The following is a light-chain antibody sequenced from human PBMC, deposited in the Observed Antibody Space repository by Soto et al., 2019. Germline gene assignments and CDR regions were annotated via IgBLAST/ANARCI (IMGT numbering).Light chain of an antibody. J-gene: IGKJ1*01. Sequence: IQITQSPSTLSSSVGGTGPLPLLASQSVSGWLAWYQQKPGEAPKLLIYDASTLPSGVPSRFSGSGSGTKFTLTIASLQPDDFATYYCQQYNTYPWTFGQGTKVDIK. CDR1: QSVSGW. CDR2: DAS. V-gene: IGKV1-5*01. CDR3: QQYNTYPWT.